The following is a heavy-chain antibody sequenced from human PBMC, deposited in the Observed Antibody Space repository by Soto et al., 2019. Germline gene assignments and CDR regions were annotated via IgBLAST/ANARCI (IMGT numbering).Heavy chain of an antibody. V-gene: IGHV3-30-3*01. CDR3: ASGDGSSSYLLDY. Sequence: QVQLVESGGGVVHPGRSLRLSCAASGFTFSSYAMHWVRQAPGKGLEWLAVISYDGSNKYYADSVKGRFTISRDNSKNTLYLQMHSLRAEDTAVYYCASGDGSSSYLLDYWGQGTLVTVSS. CDR2: ISYDGSNK. CDR1: GFTFSSYA. D-gene: IGHD2-21*02. J-gene: IGHJ4*02.